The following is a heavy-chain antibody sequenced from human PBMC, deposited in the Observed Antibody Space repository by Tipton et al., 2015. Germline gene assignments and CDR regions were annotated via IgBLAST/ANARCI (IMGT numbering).Heavy chain of an antibody. CDR1: GFSFSGSS. J-gene: IGHJ4*02. D-gene: IGHD2-21*01. CDR3: TLPPHC. Sequence: SLRLSCAASGFSFSGSSMHWVRQASGKGLEWVGRIRSKPNNYATSYAVSVKGRFTISRDDSTNTTYLQMNSLKTEDTAVYYCTLPPHCWGQGTLVTVSS. V-gene: IGHV3-73*01. CDR2: IRSKPNNYAT.